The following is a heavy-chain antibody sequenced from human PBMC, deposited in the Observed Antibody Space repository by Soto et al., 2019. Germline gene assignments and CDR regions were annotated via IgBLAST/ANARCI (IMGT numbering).Heavy chain of an antibody. J-gene: IGHJ5*02. CDR1: GFSLNSRAMG. D-gene: IGHD1-1*01. Sequence: QITLKESGPTLVKPTQTLTLTCTFSGFSLNSRAMGVGWIRQPPGKALEWLALIFWDDDKPYSPSLKDRLTITKDTSKNQAVLTMTNMDPVDTGTYYCAHRPNSGARFAPCGQGIQVTVSS. V-gene: IGHV2-5*02. CDR3: AHRPNSGARFAP. CDR2: IFWDDDK.